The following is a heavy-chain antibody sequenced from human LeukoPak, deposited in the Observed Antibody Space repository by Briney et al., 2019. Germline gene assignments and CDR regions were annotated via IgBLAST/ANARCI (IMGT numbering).Heavy chain of an antibody. J-gene: IGHJ4*02. V-gene: IGHV4-4*07. CDR2: ISTSGST. D-gene: IGHD5/OR15-5a*01. CDR1: GGSVSSDY. Sequence: SENLSLTCTVSGGSVSSDYWTWIRQPAGKGLEWIGRISTSGSTNSSPALKSRVTMSVDTSKNQFSLNLSSVTAADTAVYYCAKDLKSTSGRPVGFDYWGQGTLVTVSS. CDR3: AKDLKSTSGRPVGFDY.